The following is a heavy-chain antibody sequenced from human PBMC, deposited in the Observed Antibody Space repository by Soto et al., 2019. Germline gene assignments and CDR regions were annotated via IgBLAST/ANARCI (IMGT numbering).Heavy chain of an antibody. D-gene: IGHD3-3*01. CDR3: AKGHSNYDFWSGYYFYFDY. J-gene: IGHJ4*02. CDR1: GFTFSSYA. V-gene: IGHV3-23*01. Sequence: GGSLRLSCAASGFTFSSYAMSWVRQAPGKGLEWVSAISGSGGSTYYADSVKGRFTISRDNSKNTLYLQMNSLRAEDTAVYYCAKGHSNYDFWSGYYFYFDYWGQGTLVTVSS. CDR2: ISGSGGST.